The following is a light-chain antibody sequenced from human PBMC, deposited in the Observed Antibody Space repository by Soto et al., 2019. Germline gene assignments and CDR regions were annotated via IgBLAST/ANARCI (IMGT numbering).Light chain of an antibody. Sequence: EIVMTQSPATLSVSPGERETLSCRASQSVSSNLAWYQQKPGQAPRLLIYRASTRATGITARFSGSGSGTEFTLTISILQSEDFAVYYCQQYNNWPRTFGQGTKVEIK. CDR3: QQYNNWPRT. CDR2: RAS. J-gene: IGKJ1*01. V-gene: IGKV3-15*01. CDR1: QSVSSN.